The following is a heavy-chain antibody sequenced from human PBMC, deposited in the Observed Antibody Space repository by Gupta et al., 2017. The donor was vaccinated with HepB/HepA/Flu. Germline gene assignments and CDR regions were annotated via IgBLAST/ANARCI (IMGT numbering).Heavy chain of an antibody. D-gene: IGHD4-17*01. CDR1: GFTFSDAW. V-gene: IGHV3-15*01. Sequence: EVHLVESGGGLVKPGGSLRLSCAASGFTFSDAWMNWVRQAPGKGLEWVGRIKSKTDGGTTEFAAPVKDRFSISRDDSKNTLYLLRNSLKTDDTAVYYCTTLTVTGNWPEYWGQGTLVTVSS. J-gene: IGHJ4*01. CDR2: IKSKTDGGTT. CDR3: TTLTVTGNWPEY.